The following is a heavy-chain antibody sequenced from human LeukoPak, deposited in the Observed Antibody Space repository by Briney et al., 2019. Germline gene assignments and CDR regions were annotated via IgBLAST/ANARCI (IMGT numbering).Heavy chain of an antibody. CDR1: GGSISSYY. CDR3: ARTSYYYDSSGYPAVGGGWFDP. Sequence: SEALSLTCTVSGGSISSYYWSWIRQPPGKGLEWIGYIYYSGSTNYNPSLKSRVTISVDTSKNQFSLKLGSVTAADTAVYYCARTSYYYDSSGYPAVGGGWFDPWGQGTLVTVSS. V-gene: IGHV4-59*01. CDR2: IYYSGST. J-gene: IGHJ5*02. D-gene: IGHD3-22*01.